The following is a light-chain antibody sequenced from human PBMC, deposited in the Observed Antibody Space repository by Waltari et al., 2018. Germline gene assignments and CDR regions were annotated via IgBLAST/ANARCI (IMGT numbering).Light chain of an antibody. V-gene: IGKV1-5*03. CDR3: QHYDSYTAT. Sequence: DIQMTQSPSTLSASVGDRVTITCRASQSIPRWLAWYQQKPGKAPKLLIYKASILEIGGPARISGGGSWTEFTLTISSLQPDDFATYYCQHYDSYTATCGRGTKVGIK. J-gene: IGKJ4*02. CDR1: QSIPRW. CDR2: KAS.